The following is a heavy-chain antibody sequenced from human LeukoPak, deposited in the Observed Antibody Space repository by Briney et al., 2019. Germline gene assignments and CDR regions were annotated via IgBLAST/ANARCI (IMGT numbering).Heavy chain of an antibody. D-gene: IGHD3-22*01. Sequence: GGSLRDTCAASGFRFSDYWMTWVRQAPGKGLECVANIKTDGSAKYYPDSVQGRFTVSRDNAKNSLYLQMNNMRVEDTAIYYCTKDLNEDSSGWGQGTRV. V-gene: IGHV3-7*01. J-gene: IGHJ4*02. CDR3: TKDLNEDSSG. CDR1: GFRFSDYW. CDR2: IKTDGSAK.